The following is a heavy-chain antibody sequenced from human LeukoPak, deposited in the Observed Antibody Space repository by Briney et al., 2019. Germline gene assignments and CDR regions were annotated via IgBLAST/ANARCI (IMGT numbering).Heavy chain of an antibody. D-gene: IGHD6-13*01. V-gene: IGHV3-53*01. J-gene: IGHJ6*02. Sequence: GGSLRLSCAASGFTVSSNYMSWVRQAPGEGLECVSVIYSGGSTYYADSVKGRFTISRDNSKNTLYLQMSSLRAEDTAVYYCAREVVSSSWPYYGMDLWGQGTTVTVSS. CDR1: GFTVSSNY. CDR3: AREVVSSSWPYYGMDL. CDR2: IYSGGST.